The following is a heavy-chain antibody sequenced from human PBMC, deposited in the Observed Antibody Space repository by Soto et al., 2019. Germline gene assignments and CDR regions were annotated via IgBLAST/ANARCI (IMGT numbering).Heavy chain of an antibody. CDR1: GFTFKHNA. D-gene: IGHD6-13*01. V-gene: IGHV3-30-3*01. CDR3: AREGIEESGPNHYDF. J-gene: IGHJ4*02. CDR2: ISYDGSTK. Sequence: QVQLVESGGGVVQPGRSLTIFCTASGFTFKHNAMHCIRQAPAKGLEWVADISYDGSTKNYADSVKGRFTISRDKSKNTLSLQMSALKGEDTATYYCAREGIEESGPNHYDFWGQGTLVAVSS.